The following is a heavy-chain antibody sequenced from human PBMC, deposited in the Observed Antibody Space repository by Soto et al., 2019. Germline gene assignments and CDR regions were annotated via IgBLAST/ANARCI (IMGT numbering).Heavy chain of an antibody. D-gene: IGHD3-22*01. Sequence: EVQLVESGGGLLQPGGSLRLSCAASGFTFSWFGMNWVRQAPGKGLEWVSYISSGSNTINYAESVRGRFTNSRDNAKNSLYLQMNSLRDDDTAVYYCARDSSSSYYYFDYWGQGTLVTVSS. CDR1: GFTFSWFG. V-gene: IGHV3-48*02. J-gene: IGHJ4*02. CDR3: ARDSSSSYYYFDY. CDR2: ISSGSNTI.